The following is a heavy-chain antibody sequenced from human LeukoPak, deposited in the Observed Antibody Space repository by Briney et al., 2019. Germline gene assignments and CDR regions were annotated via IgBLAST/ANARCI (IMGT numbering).Heavy chain of an antibody. Sequence: PSETLSLTCAVSGGSISSGGYSWSWIRQPAGKGLEWIGRIYTSGSTKYNPSLKSRVTISVDTSKNQFSLKLSSVTAADTAVYYCARIYCGGDCRGYYYHYYMDVWGKGTTVTISS. D-gene: IGHD2-21*02. V-gene: IGHV4-61*02. J-gene: IGHJ6*03. CDR3: ARIYCGGDCRGYYYHYYMDV. CDR2: IYTSGST. CDR1: GGSISSGGYS.